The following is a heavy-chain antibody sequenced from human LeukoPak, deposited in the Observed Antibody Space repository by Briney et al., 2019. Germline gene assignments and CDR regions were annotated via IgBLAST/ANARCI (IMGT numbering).Heavy chain of an antibody. CDR2: IYYSGST. Sequence: SETLSLTCTVSGGSISSSSYYWGWIRQPPGTGLEWIGSIYYSGSTYYNPSLKSRVTISVDTSKNQFSLKLSSVTAADTAVYYCARSAYDSSGYYYYFDYWGQGILVTVSS. D-gene: IGHD3-22*01. J-gene: IGHJ4*02. CDR1: GGSISSSSYY. CDR3: ARSAYDSSGYYYYFDY. V-gene: IGHV4-39*07.